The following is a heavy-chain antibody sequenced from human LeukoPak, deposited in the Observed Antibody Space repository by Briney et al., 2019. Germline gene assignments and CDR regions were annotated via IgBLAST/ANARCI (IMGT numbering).Heavy chain of an antibody. CDR3: ARVLNGDYGDRRDYMDV. Sequence: SETLSLTCAVYGGSFSGYYWSWIRQPPGKGLEWIGEINHSVSNNYNPSLKSRVNISVDTSKHQFSLKLSSVTAADTAVYYCARVLNGDYGDRRDYMDVWGKGTAVTISS. CDR2: INHSVSN. D-gene: IGHD4-17*01. J-gene: IGHJ6*03. V-gene: IGHV4-34*01. CDR1: GGSFSGYY.